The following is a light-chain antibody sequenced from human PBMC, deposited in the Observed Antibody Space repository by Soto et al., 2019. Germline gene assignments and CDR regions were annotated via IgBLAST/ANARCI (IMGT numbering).Light chain of an antibody. CDR1: QSINSN. J-gene: IGKJ2*01. CDR3: QQYSSWPPRYT. V-gene: IGKV3-15*01. CDR2: GAS. Sequence: EIVMTQSPATLSVSPGERATLSCRASQSINSNLAWYQQKPGQAPRLLIYGASTRATGIPARFSGSGSGTEFTLTISSLQSEDFAVYYCQQYSSWPPRYTFGKGTKLEIK.